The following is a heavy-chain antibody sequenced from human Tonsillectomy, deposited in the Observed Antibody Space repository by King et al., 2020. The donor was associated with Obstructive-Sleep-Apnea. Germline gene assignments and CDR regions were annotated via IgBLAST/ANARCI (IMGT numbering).Heavy chain of an antibody. CDR3: AKDRGSAAMRFDY. V-gene: IGHV3-30*18. CDR1: GFTFSSYG. D-gene: IGHD2-2*01. Sequence: VQLVESGGGVVQPGRSLRLSCAASGFTFSSYGMHWVRQAPGKGLEWVAVISYGGSNKYYADSVKGRFTISRDNSKNTLYLQMNSLRAEDTAVYYCAKDRGSAAMRFDYWGQGTLVTVSS. CDR2: ISYGGSNK. J-gene: IGHJ4*02.